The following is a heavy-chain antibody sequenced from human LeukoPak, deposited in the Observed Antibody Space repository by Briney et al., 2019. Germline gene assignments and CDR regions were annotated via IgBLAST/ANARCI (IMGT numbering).Heavy chain of an antibody. D-gene: IGHD2-21*01. Sequence: QSGGSLRLSCAASGFTFSSYAMSWVRQAPGKGLEWVSAISGSGGSTYYADSVKGPFTISRDNAKNSLYLQMNSLRAEDTAVYYCARGFIAPNGAVNAFDIWGQGTMVTVSS. J-gene: IGHJ3*02. CDR2: ISGSGGST. CDR3: ARGFIAPNGAVNAFDI. V-gene: IGHV3-23*01. CDR1: GFTFSSYA.